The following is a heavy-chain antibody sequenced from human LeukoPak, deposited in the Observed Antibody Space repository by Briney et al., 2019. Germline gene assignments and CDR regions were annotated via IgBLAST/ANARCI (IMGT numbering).Heavy chain of an antibody. CDR3: ARQEESHFDY. CDR1: GYSFTSYW. CDR2: IYPGDSDT. J-gene: IGHJ4*02. Sequence: GESLKISCQGSGYSFTSYWIGWVRQLPGKGLEWMGIIYPGDSDTRYSPSFQGQVSISADKSISTAYLQWSSLKASDTAMYYCARQEESHFDYWGQGTLVTVSS. V-gene: IGHV5-51*01.